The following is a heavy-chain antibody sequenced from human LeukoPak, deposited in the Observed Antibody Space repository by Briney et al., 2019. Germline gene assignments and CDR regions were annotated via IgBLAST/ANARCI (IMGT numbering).Heavy chain of an antibody. D-gene: IGHD3-10*02. CDR1: GGSISSSSYY. J-gene: IGHJ4*02. Sequence: SETLSLTCTVSGGSISSSSYYWGWIRQPPGKGLEWIVSIYYSGSTYYNLSLKSRVTISVDTSKNQFSLKLSSVTAADTAVYYCARVCSDDRVDYWGQGTLVTVSS. V-gene: IGHV4-39*07. CDR3: ARVCSDDRVDY. CDR2: IYYSGST.